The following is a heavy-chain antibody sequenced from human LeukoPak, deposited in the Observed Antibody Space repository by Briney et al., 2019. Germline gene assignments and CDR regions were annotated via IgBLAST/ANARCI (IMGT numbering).Heavy chain of an antibody. D-gene: IGHD2-2*01. CDR3: ARGGAFCRITTCHEFDH. CDR2: THPSTGGT. Sequence: ASVEVSCKTSGYTFTGSYLHWVRQGPGQGLECMGWTHPSTGGTKSAQQFEGRGTMTRDTANTTGYLALRNLRLDDTATYYCARGGAFCRITTCHEFDHWGQGTLVIVSS. CDR1: GYTFTGSY. V-gene: IGHV1-2*02. J-gene: IGHJ4*02.